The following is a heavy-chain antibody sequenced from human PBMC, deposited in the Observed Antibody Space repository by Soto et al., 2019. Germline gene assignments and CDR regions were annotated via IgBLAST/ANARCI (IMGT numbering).Heavy chain of an antibody. CDR2: IYYSGST. D-gene: IGHD3-3*01. V-gene: IGHV4-39*01. CDR3: ARLCEALRYYDFWSGYYNGDY. Sequence: SETLSLTCTVSGGSISSSSYYWGWIRQPPGKGLELIGSIYYSGSTYYNPSLKSRVTISVDTSKNQFSLKLSSVTAADTAVYYCARLCEALRYYDFWSGYYNGDYWGQGTLVTVSS. CDR1: GGSISSSSYY. J-gene: IGHJ4*02.